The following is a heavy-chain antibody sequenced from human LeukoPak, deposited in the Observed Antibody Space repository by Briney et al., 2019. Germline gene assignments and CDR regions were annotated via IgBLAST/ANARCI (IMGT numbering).Heavy chain of an antibody. J-gene: IGHJ2*01. V-gene: IGHV3-48*03. Sequence: GGSLRLSCAASGFTFSSYEMNWVRQAPGKGLEWVSYISSSGNIRYYTDSVKGRFTISRDNAKNSLYLLMNSLRAEDTAVYYCARATGYLSYFDLWGRGTLVTVSS. CDR1: GFTFSSYE. D-gene: IGHD3-9*01. CDR2: ISSSGNIR. CDR3: ARATGYLSYFDL.